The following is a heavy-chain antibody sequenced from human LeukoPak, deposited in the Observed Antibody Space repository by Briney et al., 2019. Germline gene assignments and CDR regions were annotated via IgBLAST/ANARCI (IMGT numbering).Heavy chain of an antibody. CDR2: INPSGGST. V-gene: IGHV1-46*01. D-gene: IGHD6-13*01. Sequence: ASVKVSCKASGYTFTSYYMHWVRQAPGQGLEWMGIINPSGGSTSYAQKFQGRVTMTRDMSTSTVYMELSSLRSEDTAVYYCARGGYSRVSYYYYYMDVWGKGTTVTVSS. CDR3: ARGGYSRVSYYYYYMDV. J-gene: IGHJ6*03. CDR1: GYTFTSYY.